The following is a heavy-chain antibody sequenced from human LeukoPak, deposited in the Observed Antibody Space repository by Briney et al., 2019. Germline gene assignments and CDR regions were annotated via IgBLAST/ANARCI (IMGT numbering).Heavy chain of an antibody. J-gene: IGHJ3*02. V-gene: IGHV3-66*02. D-gene: IGHD2-21*02. Sequence: GGSLRLSCAASGFTVSSNYMSWVCQAPGKGLEWVSVIYSGGGTDYADSVKGRFTISRGNSKNTLYLQMNSLRAEDTAVYYCARAVGVTAIHNAFDIWGQGTMVTVSS. CDR3: ARAVGVTAIHNAFDI. CDR1: GFTVSSNY. CDR2: IYSGGGT.